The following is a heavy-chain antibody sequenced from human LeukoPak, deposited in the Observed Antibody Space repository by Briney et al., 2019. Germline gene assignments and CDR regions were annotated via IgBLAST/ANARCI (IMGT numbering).Heavy chain of an antibody. CDR3: ARQNLYNWFDS. D-gene: IGHD2-8*01. J-gene: IGHJ5*01. V-gene: IGHV4-59*08. CDR1: GASISSSY. CDR2: IQGSGST. Sequence: LETLSLTCAVSGASISSSYWGWIRQSPGKGLEWIGYIQGSGSTDYNPSLKSRAIISLDRSKNDFSLKMSSVTAADTAVYYCARQNLYNWFDSWGQGALVTVSS.